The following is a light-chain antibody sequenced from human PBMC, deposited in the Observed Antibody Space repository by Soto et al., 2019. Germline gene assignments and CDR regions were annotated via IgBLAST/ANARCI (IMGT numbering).Light chain of an antibody. CDR1: QSVLYSSNNKNY. J-gene: IGKJ5*01. V-gene: IGKV4-1*01. CDR3: QQYYTTPIT. CDR2: WAS. Sequence: DIVMTQSPESLAVSLGERATINCKSSQSVLYSSNNKNYLAWYQQKPGQPPKLVIYWASTRESGVPDRFSGSGSGTDFTLTVSSLLAEDVAVYNCQQYYTTPITFGQGTRLEI.